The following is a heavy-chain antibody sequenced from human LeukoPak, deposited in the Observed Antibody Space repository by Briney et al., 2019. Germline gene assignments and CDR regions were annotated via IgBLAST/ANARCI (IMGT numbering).Heavy chain of an antibody. J-gene: IGHJ5*02. CDR3: GGGGGGMVSLFDP. D-gene: IGHD3-16*01. V-gene: IGHV4-38-2*01. CDR2: IYHSGST. CDR1: GYSISSGYY. Sequence: SETLSLTCSVSGYSISSGYYWGWIRQPPGKGLEWIGTIYHSGSTYYNPSLKSRVTMSVDTSNNQFSLKLSSVTAADTAVYYCGGGGGGMVSLFDPWGQGTLVTVSS.